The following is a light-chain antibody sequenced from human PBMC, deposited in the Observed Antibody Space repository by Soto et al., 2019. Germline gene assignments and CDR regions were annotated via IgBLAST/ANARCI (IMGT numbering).Light chain of an antibody. V-gene: IGKV3-15*01. J-gene: IGKJ5*01. CDR2: DAA. CDR1: QSVGSN. Sequence: IVMTQSPVTLSVSPWERATLSCRASQSVGSNLAWYQHKPGQAPRLLIYDAATRDTGVPARFSGSGSGTEFTLTISSLQSEDFAVYYCQQYNNWPPITFGQGTRLEIK. CDR3: QQYNNWPPIT.